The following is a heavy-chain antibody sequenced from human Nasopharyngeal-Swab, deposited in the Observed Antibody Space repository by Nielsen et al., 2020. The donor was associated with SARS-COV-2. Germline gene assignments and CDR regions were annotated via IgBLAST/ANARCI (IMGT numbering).Heavy chain of an antibody. V-gene: IGHV4-34*01. Sequence: SETLSLTCAVYGGSFSGYYWNWIRQPPGKGLEWIGEINHSGSTNYNPSLKSRVTISVDTSKNQFSLKLSSVTAADTAVYYCARGGRITIFGVVIKGLYFDYWGQGTLVTVPS. D-gene: IGHD3-3*01. J-gene: IGHJ4*02. CDR3: ARGGRITIFGVVIKGLYFDY. CDR2: INHSGST. CDR1: GGSFSGYY.